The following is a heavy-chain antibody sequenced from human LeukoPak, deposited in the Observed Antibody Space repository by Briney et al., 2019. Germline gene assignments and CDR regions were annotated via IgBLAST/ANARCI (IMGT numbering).Heavy chain of an antibody. J-gene: IGHJ6*02. CDR3: ARGEIAAALDYYYYGMDV. V-gene: IGHV3-30*19. Sequence: GGSLRLSCTASGFSFRTYNLHWVRQAPGKGLEWVAVISYDGSNKYYADSVKGRFTISRDNSKNTLYLQMNSLRAEDTAVYYCARGEIAAALDYYYYGMDVWGQGTTVTVSS. CDR2: ISYDGSNK. CDR1: GFSFRTYN. D-gene: IGHD6-13*01.